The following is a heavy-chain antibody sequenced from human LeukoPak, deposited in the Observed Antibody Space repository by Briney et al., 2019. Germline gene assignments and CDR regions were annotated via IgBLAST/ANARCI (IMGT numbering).Heavy chain of an antibody. CDR3: AREPWGAMGAAWGMDV. V-gene: IGHV3-53*01. CDR1: GVTVSSNY. J-gene: IGHJ6*02. CDR2: IHSGGRT. D-gene: IGHD1-26*01. Sequence: GGSLRLSCAASGVTVSSNYMNWVRQAPGKGLEWVSVIHSGGRTYYADSVKGRFTISRDISNNTVYLQMNSLRAEDTAVYYCAREPWGAMGAAWGMDVWGQGTTVTVSS.